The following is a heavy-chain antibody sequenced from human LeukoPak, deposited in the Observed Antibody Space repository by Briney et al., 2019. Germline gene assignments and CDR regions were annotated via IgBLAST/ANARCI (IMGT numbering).Heavy chain of an antibody. Sequence: ASVKVSCKASGYTFTSYGISWVRQAPGQGLEWMGWIXXYNGNTNYAQKLXXRVTMTTDTSTSTAYMELRSLRSDDTAVYYCARDLAYDSSGYYYENYFDYWGQGTLVTVSS. V-gene: IGHV1-18*01. J-gene: IGHJ4*02. CDR2: IXXYNGNT. D-gene: IGHD3-22*01. CDR1: GYTFTSYG. CDR3: ARDLAYDSSGYYYENYFDY.